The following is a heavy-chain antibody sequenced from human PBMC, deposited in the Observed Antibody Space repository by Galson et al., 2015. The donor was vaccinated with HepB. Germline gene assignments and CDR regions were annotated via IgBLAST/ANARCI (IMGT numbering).Heavy chain of an antibody. Sequence: SLRLSCAASGFIFDDYSMHWVRQAPGKGLEWVGLITWDGGTTYYADSVKGRFTISRDNSKNSLFLQMNSLRTEDTALYYCVKVDMRQGSHSSLAMDVWGHGTTVTVSS. CDR2: ITWDGGTT. CDR3: VKVDMRQGSHSSLAMDV. V-gene: IGHV3-43*01. D-gene: IGHD5-12*01. CDR1: GFIFDDYS. J-gene: IGHJ6*02.